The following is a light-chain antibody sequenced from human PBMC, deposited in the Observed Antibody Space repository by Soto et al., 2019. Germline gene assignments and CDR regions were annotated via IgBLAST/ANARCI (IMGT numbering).Light chain of an antibody. CDR3: QQHGQWPIT. Sequence: EIVMTQSPDTLSVSPGERATLTCRSGQGVNSNYLAWYQQKPGQAPRLLIYGISKRATDIPDRFSGSGSGTEFTLTISSLQPEDFATYYCQQHGQWPITFGQGTRLENK. J-gene: IGKJ5*01. CDR1: QGVNSN. CDR2: GIS. V-gene: IGKV3D-15*01.